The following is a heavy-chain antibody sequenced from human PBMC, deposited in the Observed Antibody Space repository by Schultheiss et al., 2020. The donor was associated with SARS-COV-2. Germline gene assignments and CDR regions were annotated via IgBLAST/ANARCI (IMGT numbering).Heavy chain of an antibody. J-gene: IGHJ6*02. D-gene: IGHD3-3*01. CDR3: AREGGYYDFWSGYYTGIGWGYYYYGMDV. CDR2: ISYDGSNK. V-gene: IGHV3-30*03. Sequence: GGSLRLSCAASGFTFRSYGMHWVRQAPSKGLEWVALISYDGSNKYYADSVKGRFTISRDNSKKTLYLQMNSLRAEDTAVYYCAREGGYYDFWSGYYTGIGWGYYYYGMDVWGQGTTVTVSS. CDR1: GFTFRSYG.